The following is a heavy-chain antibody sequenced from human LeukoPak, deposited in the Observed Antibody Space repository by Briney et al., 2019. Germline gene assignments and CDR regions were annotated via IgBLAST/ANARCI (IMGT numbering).Heavy chain of an antibody. Sequence: GGSLRLSCAASGFTFSSYGMHWVRQAPGKGLEWVAVISYDGSNKYYADSVKGRFTISRDNSKNTLYLQMNSLRAEDTAVYYCAKDRDIVVVPAAPYYYYGMDVWGQGTTVTVSS. CDR1: GFTFSSYG. J-gene: IGHJ6*02. CDR3: AKDRDIVVVPAAPYYYYGMDV. V-gene: IGHV3-30*18. CDR2: ISYDGSNK. D-gene: IGHD2-2*01.